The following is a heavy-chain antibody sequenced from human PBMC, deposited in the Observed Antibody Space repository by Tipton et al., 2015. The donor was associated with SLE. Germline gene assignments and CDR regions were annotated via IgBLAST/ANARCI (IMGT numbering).Heavy chain of an antibody. J-gene: IGHJ4*02. CDR1: GDSFSSGSSS. Sequence: TLSLTCTVSGDSFSSGSSSWNWVRQPAGKGLEWIGLIYNSGITNYNPSLQSRVTLSVDTSKNQFSLRLTSMTPADTALYYCARARRTTSSHFDYWGQGTLVTVSS. CDR3: ARARRTTSSHFDY. D-gene: IGHD1-14*01. V-gene: IGHV4-61*02. CDR2: IYNSGIT.